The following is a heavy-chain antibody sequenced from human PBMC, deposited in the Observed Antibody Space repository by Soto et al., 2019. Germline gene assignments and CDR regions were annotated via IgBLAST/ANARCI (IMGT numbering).Heavy chain of an antibody. CDR2: INPNSGGT. Sequence: ASVKVSCKASGYTFTGYYMHCVRHSPGQGLEWMGWINPNSGGTNYAQKFQGRVTMTRGTSISTAYMELSRLRSDDTAVYYCARRYDFWSGYYEYYFDYWGQGTLVTVSS. CDR1: GYTFTGYY. V-gene: IGHV1-2*02. CDR3: ARRYDFWSGYYEYYFDY. J-gene: IGHJ4*02. D-gene: IGHD3-3*01.